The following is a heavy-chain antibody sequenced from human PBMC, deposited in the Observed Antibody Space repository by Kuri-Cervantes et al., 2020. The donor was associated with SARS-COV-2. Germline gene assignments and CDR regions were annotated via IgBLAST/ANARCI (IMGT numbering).Heavy chain of an antibody. CDR1: GFTFSSYA. CDR2: ISYDGSNK. V-gene: IGHV3-30-3*01. Sequence: GESLKISCAASGFTFSSYAMHWVRQAPGKGLEWVAVISYDGSNKYYADSVKGRFTISRDNSKNTLYLQMNSLRAEDTAVYYCARVNLNYDFWSGYLHWGQGTLVTVSS. CDR3: ARVNLNYDFWSGYLH. D-gene: IGHD3-3*01. J-gene: IGHJ1*01.